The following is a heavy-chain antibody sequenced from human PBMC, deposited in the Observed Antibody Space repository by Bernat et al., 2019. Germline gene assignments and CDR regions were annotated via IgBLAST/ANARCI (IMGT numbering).Heavy chain of an antibody. Sequence: EVQLVESGGGLVQPGGSLRLSCAASGFTFSSYSMNWVRQAPGKGLEWVSYISSSSSTIYYADSVKGRFTISRDNAKNSLYLQMNSLRAEDTAVYYCAKVLWFGGALDWWDPGTLVTVSS. CDR1: GFTFSSYS. CDR2: ISSSSSTI. CDR3: AKVLWFGGALDW. D-gene: IGHD3-10*01. J-gene: IGHJ4*02. V-gene: IGHV3-48*01.